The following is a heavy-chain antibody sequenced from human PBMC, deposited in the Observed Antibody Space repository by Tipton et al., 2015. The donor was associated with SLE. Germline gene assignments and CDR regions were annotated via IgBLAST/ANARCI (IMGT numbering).Heavy chain of an antibody. V-gene: IGHV3-30*14. J-gene: IGHJ6*03. CDR1: RFTFRSYA. CDR3: ARDRSLIVIPPTNAYYYMDV. D-gene: IGHD2-2*01. Sequence: QLVQSGGGVVQPGRSLRLSCAASRFTFRSYAMHWVRQAPGKGLEWVAVTSFDGGNKFYADSVKGRFTVSRDNSNNMLYLQMNSLTPGDTAVYYCARDRSLIVIPPTNAYYYMDVWGKGTTVTVSS. CDR2: TSFDGGNK.